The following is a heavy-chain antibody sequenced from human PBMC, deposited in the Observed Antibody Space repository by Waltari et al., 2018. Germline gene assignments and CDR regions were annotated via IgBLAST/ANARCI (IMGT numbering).Heavy chain of an antibody. V-gene: IGHV1-2*02. CDR1: GYTFPGYY. CDR2: INPNSGGT. CDR3: AREGVVTTVTTSLNAFDI. J-gene: IGHJ3*02. Sequence: QVQLVQSGAEVKKPGASVKVSCKASGYTFPGYYMHWVRQAPGQGLEWMGWINPNSGGTNYAQKFQGRVTMTRDTSISTAYMELSRLRSDDTAVYYCAREGVVTTVTTSLNAFDIWGQGTMVTVSS. D-gene: IGHD4-17*01.